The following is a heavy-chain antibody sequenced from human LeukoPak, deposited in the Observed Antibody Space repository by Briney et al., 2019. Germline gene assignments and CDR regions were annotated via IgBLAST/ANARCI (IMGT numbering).Heavy chain of an antibody. CDR2: IYSGGST. Sequence: PGGSLRLSCAASGFTVSSSYMSWVRQAPGKGLEWVSVIYSGGSTYYADSVKGRFTISRDNSKNTLYLQMNSLRAEDTAVYYCAKGASPGIAAAGAGFLFDYWGQGTLVTVSS. D-gene: IGHD6-13*01. J-gene: IGHJ4*02. V-gene: IGHV3-53*01. CDR1: GFTVSSSY. CDR3: AKGASPGIAAAGAGFLFDY.